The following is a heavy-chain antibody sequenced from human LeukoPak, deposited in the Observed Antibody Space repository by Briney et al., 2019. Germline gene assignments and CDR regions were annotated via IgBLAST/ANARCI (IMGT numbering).Heavy chain of an antibody. J-gene: IGHJ4*02. V-gene: IGHV1-3*01. CDR2: INAGNGNT. D-gene: IGHD1-14*01. CDR3: ARELPALTQPYRRYNPFDY. CDR1: GYTFTSYA. Sequence: GASVKVSCKASGYTFTSYAMHWVRQAPGQRLEWMGWINAGNGNTKYSQKFQGRVTITRDTSASTAYMELSSLRSEDTAVYYCARELPALTQPYRRYNPFDYWGQGTLVTVSS.